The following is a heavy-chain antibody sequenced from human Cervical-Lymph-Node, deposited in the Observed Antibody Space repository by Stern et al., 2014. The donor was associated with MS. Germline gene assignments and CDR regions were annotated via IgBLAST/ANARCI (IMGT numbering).Heavy chain of an antibody. CDR2: IVVGSGNT. CDR3: AAKRDYYDSSGTDAFDI. CDR1: GFTFTSSA. J-gene: IGHJ3*02. Sequence: QLVESGPEVKKPGTSVKVSCKASGFTFTSSAVQWVRQARGQRLEWIGWIVVGSGNTNYAQKCQERVTITRDMSTSTADMELSSLRFEDTAVYYCAAKRDYYDSSGTDAFDIWGQGTMVTVSS. D-gene: IGHD3-22*01. V-gene: IGHV1-58*01.